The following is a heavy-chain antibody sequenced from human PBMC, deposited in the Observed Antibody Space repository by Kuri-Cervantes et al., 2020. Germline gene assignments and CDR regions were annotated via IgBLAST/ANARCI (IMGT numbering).Heavy chain of an antibody. D-gene: IGHD3-22*01. V-gene: IGHV4-34*01. CDR2: INHSGST. J-gene: IGHJ3*02. CDR1: GGSFSGYY. Sequence: ESLKISCAVYGGSFSGYYWSWIRQPPGKGLEWIGEINHSGSTNYNPSLKSRVTISVDTSKNQFSLKLSSVTAADTAVYYCARAYYDSSGYHAFDIWGQGTMVTVSS. CDR3: ARAYYDSSGYHAFDI.